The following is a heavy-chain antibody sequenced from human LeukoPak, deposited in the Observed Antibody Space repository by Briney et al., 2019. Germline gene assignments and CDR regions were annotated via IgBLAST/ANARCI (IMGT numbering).Heavy chain of an antibody. CDR1: GYTFTSYG. CDR2: ISAYNGNT. CDR3: ARPAPLYSSGWYYFDY. J-gene: IGHJ4*02. Sequence: ASVKVSCKASGYTFTSYGISWVRQAPGQGLEWMGWISAYNGNTNYAQKLQGRVTMTTDTSTSTAYMELRSLRSDDTAVYYCARPAPLYSSGWYYFDYWGQGTLVTVSS. V-gene: IGHV1-18*01. D-gene: IGHD6-19*01.